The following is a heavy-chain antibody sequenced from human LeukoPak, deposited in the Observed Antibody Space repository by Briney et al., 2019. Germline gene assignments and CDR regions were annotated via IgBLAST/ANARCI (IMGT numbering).Heavy chain of an antibody. J-gene: IGHJ6*04. V-gene: IGHV3-21*01. CDR3: ARGAYDSSEVDV. Sequence: PGGSLRLSCAASGLTFSSYSMNWVRQAPGKGLEWVSSISSSSSYIYYADSVKGRFTISRDNAKNSLYLQMNSLRAEDTAVYYCARGAYDSSEVDVWGKGTTVTVSS. D-gene: IGHD3-22*01. CDR2: ISSSSSYI. CDR1: GLTFSSYS.